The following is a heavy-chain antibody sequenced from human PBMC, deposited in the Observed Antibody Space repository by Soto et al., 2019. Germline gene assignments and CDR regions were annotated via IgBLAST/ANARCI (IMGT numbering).Heavy chain of an antibody. J-gene: IGHJ4*02. CDR1: GFTFSSYW. D-gene: IGHD6-6*01. V-gene: IGHV3-74*01. CDR3: ARGGPYSRSEVGY. Sequence: EVQLVESGGGLVQPGGSLRLSCAASGFTFSSYWMHWVRQAPGKGLVWVSRVNGDGSSTSYADSVKGRFTISRDNAKNTVCRQMNRLRVEDTAVYYCARGGPYSRSEVGYWGQGTLVTVSS. CDR2: VNGDGSST.